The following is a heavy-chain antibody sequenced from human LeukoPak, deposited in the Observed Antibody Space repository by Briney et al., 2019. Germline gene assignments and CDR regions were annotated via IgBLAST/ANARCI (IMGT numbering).Heavy chain of an antibody. V-gene: IGHV4-4*07. J-gene: IGHJ5*02. CDR1: GGSISSYY. CDR2: IYTSGST. D-gene: IGHD6-19*01. CDR3: ARDRLIAVAGSWFDP. Sequence: SETLSLTCTVSGGSISSYYWSWIRQPAGKGLEWNGRIYTSGSTNYNPSLKSRVTMSVDTSKNQFSLKLSAVTAADTAVDYCARDRLIAVAGSWFDPWGQGTLVTVSS.